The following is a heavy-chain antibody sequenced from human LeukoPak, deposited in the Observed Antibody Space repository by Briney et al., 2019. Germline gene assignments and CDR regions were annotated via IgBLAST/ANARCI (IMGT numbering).Heavy chain of an antibody. D-gene: IGHD3-9*01. J-gene: IGHJ4*02. Sequence: GASVKVSCKASGGTFSSYAISRVRQAPGQGLEWIGRIIPILGIANYAQKFQGRVTITADKSTSTAYMELSSLRSEDTAVYYCARDTQYYDILTGYPHYWGQGTLVTVSS. CDR1: GGTFSSYA. CDR2: IIPILGIA. V-gene: IGHV1-69*04. CDR3: ARDTQYYDILTGYPHY.